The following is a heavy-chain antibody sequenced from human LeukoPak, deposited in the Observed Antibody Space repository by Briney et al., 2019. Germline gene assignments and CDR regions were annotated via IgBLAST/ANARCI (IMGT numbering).Heavy chain of an antibody. Sequence: PGGSLRLPWEASGFTFSSIAIPWVRQAPGKGLEGGPVISYDGSNKYYADSVKGRFTISRDNSKNTLYLQMNSLRAEDTAVYYCAREGYTAYYYFDYWGQGTLVTVSS. D-gene: IGHD3-16*02. CDR2: ISYDGSNK. V-gene: IGHV3-30-3*01. CDR3: AREGYTAYYYFDY. J-gene: IGHJ4*02. CDR1: GFTFSSIA.